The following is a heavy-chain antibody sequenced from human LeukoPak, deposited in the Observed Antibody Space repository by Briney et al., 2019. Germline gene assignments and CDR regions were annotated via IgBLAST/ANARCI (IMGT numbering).Heavy chain of an antibody. V-gene: IGHV3-7*01. Sequence: GGSLRLSCVASGFSFRNYWMSWVRQAPGKGLEWVANIKEDGSKKNHLDSVKGRFTISRDNAKNFLYLQMNSLRVEDTALNYCAREGFPPGVLHWGQGTLVTVSS. CDR3: AREGFPPGVLH. CDR2: IKEDGSKK. D-gene: IGHD2-2*01. J-gene: IGHJ1*01. CDR1: GFSFRNYW.